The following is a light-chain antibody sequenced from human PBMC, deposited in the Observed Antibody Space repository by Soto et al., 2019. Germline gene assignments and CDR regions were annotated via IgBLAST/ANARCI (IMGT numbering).Light chain of an antibody. V-gene: IGKV1-39*01. CDR3: QQSYSTPMYN. Sequence: DIQITQSPSSLSASVGDRVTITCRASQSIDTYLNWYQQKPGTAPKLLIYAASSLQSGVPSRFSGRGSGTDFTLTISSLQPEDFATYYCQQSYSTPMYNFGQGTKVDIK. CDR1: QSIDTY. J-gene: IGKJ2*01. CDR2: AAS.